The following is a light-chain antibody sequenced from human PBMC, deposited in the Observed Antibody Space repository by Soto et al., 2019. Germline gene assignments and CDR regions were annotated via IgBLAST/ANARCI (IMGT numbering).Light chain of an antibody. CDR3: QQYNNWRGT. J-gene: IGKJ1*01. Sequence: EIVLTQSPATLSLSPGERATLSCRASQSVSNYLAWYQQKPGQAPRLLIYGASTRATGIPARFSGSGSGTEFTLTISSLQSEDFAVYYCQQYNNWRGTFGQGTKVDIK. CDR2: GAS. CDR1: QSVSNY. V-gene: IGKV3-15*01.